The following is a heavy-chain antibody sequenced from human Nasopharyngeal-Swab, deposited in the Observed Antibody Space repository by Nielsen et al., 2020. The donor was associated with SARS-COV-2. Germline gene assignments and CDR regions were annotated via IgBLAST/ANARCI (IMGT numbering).Heavy chain of an antibody. CDR1: GFTSSCCA. CDR2: VSGRGYST. Sequence: AASLTLSCVASGFTSSCCAMPWVRQAPGTGLEWVSAVSGRGYSTYYADSVKGRFTISRDNSKNTVYLQMNSLRAKDTAVYYCAKARGGNWIDPWGQGTLVTVSS. V-gene: IGHV3-23*01. D-gene: IGHD3-16*01. CDR3: AKARGGNWIDP. J-gene: IGHJ5*01.